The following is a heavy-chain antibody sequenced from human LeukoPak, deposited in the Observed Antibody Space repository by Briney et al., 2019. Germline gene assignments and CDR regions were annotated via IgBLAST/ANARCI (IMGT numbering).Heavy chain of an antibody. D-gene: IGHD3-9*01. V-gene: IGHV1-46*01. CDR2: INPSGGST. CDR1: GYTFTNYY. CDR3: ARDHYYDIVTGYYSVDHYYGMDV. Sequence: VASVKVSCKASGYTFTNYYMHWVRQAPGQGPEWMGIINPSGGSTSYAPKFQGRVTMTRDTSTSTVYMELSSLRSEDTAVYYCARDHYYDIVTGYYSVDHYYGMDVRGQGTTVTVSS. J-gene: IGHJ6*02.